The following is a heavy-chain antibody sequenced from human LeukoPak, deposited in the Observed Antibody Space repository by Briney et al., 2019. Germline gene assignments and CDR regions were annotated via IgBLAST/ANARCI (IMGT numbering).Heavy chain of an antibody. CDR2: IYTSGST. CDR1: GGSISSYY. Sequence: SETLSLTCTASGGSISSYYWSWIRQPAGKGLEWIGRIYTSGSTNYNPSLKSRVTMSVDTSKNQFSLKLSSVTAADTAVYYCARDLESYYYGSGPNPGYYFDYWGQGTLVTVSS. D-gene: IGHD3-10*01. J-gene: IGHJ4*02. V-gene: IGHV4-4*07. CDR3: ARDLESYYYGSGPNPGYYFDY.